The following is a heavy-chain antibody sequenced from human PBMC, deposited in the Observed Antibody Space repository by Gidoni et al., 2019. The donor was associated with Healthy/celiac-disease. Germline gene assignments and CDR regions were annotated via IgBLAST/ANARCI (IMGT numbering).Heavy chain of an antibody. D-gene: IGHD3-22*01. J-gene: IGHJ4*02. CDR1: GGTFSSYT. V-gene: IGHV1-69*08. CDR3: ARDLGRNYYDSSGYYYGY. CDR2: IIPILGIA. Sequence: QVQLVQSGAEVKKPGSSVKVSCKASGGTFSSYTISWVRQAPGQGLEWMGRIIPILGIANYAQKFQGRVTITADKSTSTAYMELSSLRSEDTAVYYCARDLGRNYYDSSGYYYGYWGQGTLVTVSS.